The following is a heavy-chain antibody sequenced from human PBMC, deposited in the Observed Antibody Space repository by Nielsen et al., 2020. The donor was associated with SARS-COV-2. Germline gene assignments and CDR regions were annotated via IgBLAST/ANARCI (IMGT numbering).Heavy chain of an antibody. J-gene: IGHJ6*02. V-gene: IGHV3-30*18. CDR1: GFTFSSYG. CDR3: ANTMGAGVYYYYYGMDV. D-gene: IGHD3-16*01. Sequence: GSLRLSCAASGFTFSSYGMHWVRQAPGKGLEWVAVISYDGSNKYYADSVKGRFTISRDNSKNTLYLQMNSLRAEDTAVYYCANTMGAGVYYYYYGMDVWGQGTTVTVSS. CDR2: ISYDGSNK.